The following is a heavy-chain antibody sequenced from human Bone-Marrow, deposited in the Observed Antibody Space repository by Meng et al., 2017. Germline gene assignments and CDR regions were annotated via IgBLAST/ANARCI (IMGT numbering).Heavy chain of an antibody. CDR2: IYYSGST. CDR1: GGSISSSSYY. D-gene: IGHD1-1*01. CDR3: ARDWGGYWNDVIWFDP. V-gene: IGHV4-39*07. J-gene: IGHJ5*02. Sequence: SETLSLTCTVSGGSISSSSYYWGWIRQPPGKGLEWIGSIYYSGSTYYNPSLKSRVTISVDTSKNQFSLKLSSVTAADTAVYYCARDWGGYWNDVIWFDPWGQGTLVTVSS.